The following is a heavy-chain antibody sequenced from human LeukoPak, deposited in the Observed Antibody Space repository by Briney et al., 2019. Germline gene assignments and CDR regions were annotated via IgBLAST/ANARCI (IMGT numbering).Heavy chain of an antibody. CDR3: ARTSLGWLDP. CDR1: GFTFSDYW. CDR2: IDQDGRDK. Sequence: GGSLRLSCAASGFTFSDYWMSWDRQAPGKGLEWVATIDQDGRDKFSVDSVKGRFTISRDNARNSMYLQMKSLRVEDTAVYYCARTSLGWLDPWGQGALVTVSS. D-gene: IGHD7-27*01. V-gene: IGHV3-7*01. J-gene: IGHJ5*02.